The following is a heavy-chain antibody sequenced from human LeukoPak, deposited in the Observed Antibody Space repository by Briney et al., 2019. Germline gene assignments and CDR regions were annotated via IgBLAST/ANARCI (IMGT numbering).Heavy chain of an antibody. CDR2: IYNSGST. Sequence: SGTLSLTCAVSGXSIRSTNWWSWVRQPPGKGLEWIGEIYNSGSTIYNPSLKSRVTISVDTSKNQFSLNLISVTAADTAVYYCVRAYDYWGQGTLVTVSS. J-gene: IGHJ4*02. CDR1: GXSIRSTNW. CDR3: VRAYDY. V-gene: IGHV4-4*02.